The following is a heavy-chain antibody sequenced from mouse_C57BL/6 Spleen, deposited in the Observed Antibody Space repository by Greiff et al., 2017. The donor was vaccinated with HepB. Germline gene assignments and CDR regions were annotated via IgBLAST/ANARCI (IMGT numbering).Heavy chain of an antibody. CDR2: ISSGGSYT. V-gene: IGHV5-6*01. CDR1: GFTFSSYG. CDR3: ARHGGRLGRGYYFDY. Sequence: EVKLMESGGDLVKPGGSLKLSCAASGFTFSSYGMSWVRQTPDNRLEWVATISSGGSYTYYPDSVKGRFTISRDNAKNTLYLQMSSLKSEDTARYYCARHGGRLGRGYYFDYWGQGTTLTVSS. J-gene: IGHJ2*01. D-gene: IGHD4-1*01.